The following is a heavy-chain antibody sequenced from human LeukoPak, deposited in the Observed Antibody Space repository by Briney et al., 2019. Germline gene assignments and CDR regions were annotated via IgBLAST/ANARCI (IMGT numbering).Heavy chain of an antibody. J-gene: IGHJ6*03. Sequence: GGSLRLSCAASGFTFSSYAMSWVRQAPGKGLEWVSVISGSGGSTYYADSVKGRFTISRDNSKNTLYLQMNSLRAEDTAVYYCAEAYLGSGKYYMDVWGKGTTVTVSS. CDR3: AEAYLGSGKYYMDV. V-gene: IGHV3-23*01. D-gene: IGHD3-10*01. CDR1: GFTFSSYA. CDR2: ISGSGGST.